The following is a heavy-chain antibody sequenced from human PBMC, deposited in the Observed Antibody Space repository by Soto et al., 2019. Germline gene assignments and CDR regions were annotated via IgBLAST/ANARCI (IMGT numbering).Heavy chain of an antibody. CDR1: GGTFSSYA. Sequence: GASVKVSCKASGGTFSSYAISWVRQAPGQGLEWMGGIIPIFGTANYAQKFQGRVTITADESTSTAYMELSSLRSEDTAVYYCASRYCSSTSCYRVYYYGMDVWGQGTTVTVSS. J-gene: IGHJ6*02. CDR3: ASRYCSSTSCYRVYYYGMDV. D-gene: IGHD2-2*02. V-gene: IGHV1-69*13. CDR2: IIPIFGTA.